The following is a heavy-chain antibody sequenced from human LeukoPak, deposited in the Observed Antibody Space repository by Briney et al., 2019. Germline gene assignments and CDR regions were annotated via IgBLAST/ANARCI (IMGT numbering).Heavy chain of an antibody. CDR3: AKDKGEYSGYDLRTDYYFDY. V-gene: IGHV3-23*01. Sequence: GGSLRLSCAASGFTFSRYGMNWVRQAPGKGLEWVSAISGRGGSSTYYGDSVKGRFTISRDNSKNTLYLQMNSLRAEDTAVYYCAKDKGEYSGYDLRTDYYFDYWGQGTLVTVSS. CDR2: ISGRGGSST. D-gene: IGHD5-12*01. CDR1: GFTFSRYG. J-gene: IGHJ4*02.